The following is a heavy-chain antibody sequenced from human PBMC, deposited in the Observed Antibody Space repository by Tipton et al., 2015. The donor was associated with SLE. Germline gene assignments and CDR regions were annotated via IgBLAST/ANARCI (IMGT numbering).Heavy chain of an antibody. CDR2: ISYTGAT. V-gene: IGHV4-59*12. CDR3: ARRRYSGPFDN. Sequence: GLVKPSETLSLSCTVSGGSIGTDYWSWIRQPPGKGLEWIGYISYTGATNYTPSLKSRLTLSVDTSKNQFSLKLNSVTAADTAVYYCARRRYSGPFDNWGQGTLVTVST. J-gene: IGHJ4*02. CDR1: GGSIGTDY. D-gene: IGHD5-12*01.